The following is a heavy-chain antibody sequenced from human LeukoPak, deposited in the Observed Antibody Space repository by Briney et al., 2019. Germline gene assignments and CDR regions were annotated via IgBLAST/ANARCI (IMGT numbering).Heavy chain of an antibody. Sequence: ASVKVSCKASGYTFTGYYMHWVRQAPGQGIEWMGWINPNSGGTNYAQKFQGRVTMTRDTSISTAYMELSRLRSDDTAVYYCARSQPYYYDSSGYSTFDYSGQGTLVTVSS. J-gene: IGHJ4*02. CDR2: INPNSGGT. CDR3: ARSQPYYYDSSGYSTFDY. CDR1: GYTFTGYY. V-gene: IGHV1-2*02. D-gene: IGHD3-22*01.